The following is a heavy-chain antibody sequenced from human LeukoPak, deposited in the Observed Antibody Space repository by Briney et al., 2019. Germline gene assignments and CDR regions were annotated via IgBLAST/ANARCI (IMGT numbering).Heavy chain of an antibody. J-gene: IGHJ6*02. D-gene: IGHD1-26*01. CDR2: IYYSGST. CDR3: ARVTRSGSYYYYYGMDV. CDR1: GGSISSYY. Sequence: PSETLSLTCTVSGGSISSYYWSWIRQPPGKGLEWIGYIYYSGSTNYNPSLKSRVTISVDTSKNQFSLKLSSVTAADTAVYYCARVTRSGSYYYYYGMDVWGQGTTVTVSS. V-gene: IGHV4-59*01.